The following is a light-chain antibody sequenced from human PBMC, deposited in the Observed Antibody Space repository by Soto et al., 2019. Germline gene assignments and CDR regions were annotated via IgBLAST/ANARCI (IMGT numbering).Light chain of an antibody. CDR3: QQRSSWMWA. CDR1: RSVSTY. V-gene: IGKV3-11*01. J-gene: IGKJ1*01. CDR2: DTS. Sequence: EIVVTQSPVTLSFSPGDRATLSCRASRSVSTYLAWYQQKPGQAPRLLIYDTSHRATGIPARFSGSGSGTDFTLNIISLETDDCAVYYCQQRSSWMWAFGQGT.